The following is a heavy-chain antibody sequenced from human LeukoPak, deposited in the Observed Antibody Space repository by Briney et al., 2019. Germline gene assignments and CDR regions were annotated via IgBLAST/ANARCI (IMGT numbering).Heavy chain of an antibody. J-gene: IGHJ4*02. CDR1: GYSINSGYH. D-gene: IGHD4-17*01. CDR2: IYHSGST. V-gene: IGHV4-38-2*02. CDR3: TRRGTYGDYVDY. Sequence: SETLSLTCTVSGYSINSGYHWGWIRQPPGKGLEWIGNIYHSGSTYYNPSLKSRVTISVDTSTNHFSLRLTSVTAADTAVYYCTRRGTYGDYVDYWGLGTLVTVSS.